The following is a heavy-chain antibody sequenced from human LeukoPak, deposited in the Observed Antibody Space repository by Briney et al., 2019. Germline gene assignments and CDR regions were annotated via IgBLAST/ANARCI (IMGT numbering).Heavy chain of an antibody. D-gene: IGHD6-19*01. J-gene: IGHJ4*02. CDR2: IYYSGST. CDR1: GGSISSCSYY. Sequence: SETLSLTCTVCGGSISSCSYYWRWIRQPPGKGLEWIGSIYYSGSTYYNPSLKSRVTISVDTSKNQFSLKLSSVTAADTAVYYCARGSGDYFDYWGQGTLVTVSS. V-gene: IGHV4-39*07. CDR3: ARGSGDYFDY.